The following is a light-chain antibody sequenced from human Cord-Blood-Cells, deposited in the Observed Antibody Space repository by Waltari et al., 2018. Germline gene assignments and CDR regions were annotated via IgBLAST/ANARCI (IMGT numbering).Light chain of an antibody. CDR2: GAS. CDR3: QQYNNWPPT. CDR1: QSVSSN. V-gene: IGKV3-15*01. J-gene: IGKJ1*01. Sequence: EIVMTQSPATLSVSPGERATLSCRASQSVSSNVAWYQEKPGQAPRLLIYGASARATGIPAMLSGSGSGTECTLTISSLQSEDFAVYYCQQYNNWPPTFGQGTKVEIK.